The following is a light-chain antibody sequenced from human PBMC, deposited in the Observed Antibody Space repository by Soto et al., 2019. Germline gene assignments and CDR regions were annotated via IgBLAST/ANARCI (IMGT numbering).Light chain of an antibody. CDR3: QQSYSTPYT. CDR1: QSISTY. V-gene: IGKV1-39*01. CDR2: AAS. J-gene: IGKJ2*01. Sequence: DIQMTQSPSSLSASVGDRVTITCRASQSISTYLNWYQQKPGTAPKLLVYAASSLQSGVPSRFSGSGSGTDFTLIISSLQPEDFAPYYCQQSYSTPYTFGQGTKLQIK.